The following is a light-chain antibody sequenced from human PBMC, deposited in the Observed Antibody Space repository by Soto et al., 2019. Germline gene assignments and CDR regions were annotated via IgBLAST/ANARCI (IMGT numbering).Light chain of an antibody. V-gene: IGLV8-61*01. J-gene: IGLJ2*01. Sequence: QAVVTQEPSFSVSPGGTVTLTCGLSSGSVSTSYYPSWYQQTPGQAPRTLIYSTNTRSSGVPDRFSGSILGNKAALTITGAQADDESHYYCVLYMGSGYVVFGGGTKLTVL. CDR3: VLYMGSGYVV. CDR1: SGSVSTSYY. CDR2: STN.